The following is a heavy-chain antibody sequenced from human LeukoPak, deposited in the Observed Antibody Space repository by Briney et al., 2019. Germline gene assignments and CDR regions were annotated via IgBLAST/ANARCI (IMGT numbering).Heavy chain of an antibody. CDR2: ISRNGGST. Sequence: PGGSLRLSCAASGFTFSGYAMHWVRQAPGKGLEYVSAISRNGGSTYYANSVKGRFTISRDNSKNTLYLQMGSLRAEDMAVYYCARVRGSGIFDYWGQGTLVTVSS. J-gene: IGHJ4*02. CDR1: GFTFSGYA. D-gene: IGHD3-10*01. V-gene: IGHV3-64*01. CDR3: ARVRGSGIFDY.